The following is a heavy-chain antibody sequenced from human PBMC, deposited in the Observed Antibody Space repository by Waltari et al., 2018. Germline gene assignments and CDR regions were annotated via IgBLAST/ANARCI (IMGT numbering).Heavy chain of an antibody. CDR3: ARHGRFLEWLVDY. CDR2: IYYSGST. CDR1: GGSIRSSSYY. V-gene: IGHV4-39*01. J-gene: IGHJ4*02. Sequence: QLQLQESGPGLVKPSETLSLTCTVSGGSIRSSSYYWGWIRQPPGKGLEWIGSIYYSGSTYYNPSLKSRVTISVDTSKNQFSLKLSSVTAADTAVYYCARHGRFLEWLVDYWGQGTLVTVSS. D-gene: IGHD3-3*01.